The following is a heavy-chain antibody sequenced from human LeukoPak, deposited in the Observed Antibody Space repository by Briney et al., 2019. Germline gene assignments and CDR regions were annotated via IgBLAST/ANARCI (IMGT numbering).Heavy chain of an antibody. CDR1: GYIFTSYG. Sequence: ASVKVSCKSSGYIFTSYGINWVRQAPGQGLEWMGWISPYNVRTNSVQKFQGRVTMITDTSTRTAYMELRSLRSDDTAVYYCARDRRVGAKRISYHHGMDVWGQGTTVTVS. CDR3: ARDRRVGAKRISYHHGMDV. J-gene: IGHJ6*02. V-gene: IGHV1-18*01. D-gene: IGHD1-26*01. CDR2: ISPYNVRT.